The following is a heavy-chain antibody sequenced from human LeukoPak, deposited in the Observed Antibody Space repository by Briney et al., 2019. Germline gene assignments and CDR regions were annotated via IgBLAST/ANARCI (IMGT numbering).Heavy chain of an antibody. Sequence: SQTLSLTCAISGDSVSSNSGTWNCIRQSPSRGLEWLGRTYYRSKWYNDYAVSVKSRITINPDTSKNQFSLKLSSVTAADTAVYYCARGKRGYSYGHHGAFDIWGQGTMVTVSS. CDR3: ARGKRGYSYGHHGAFDI. V-gene: IGHV6-1*01. CDR2: TYYRSKWYN. CDR1: GDSVSSNSGT. D-gene: IGHD5-18*01. J-gene: IGHJ3*02.